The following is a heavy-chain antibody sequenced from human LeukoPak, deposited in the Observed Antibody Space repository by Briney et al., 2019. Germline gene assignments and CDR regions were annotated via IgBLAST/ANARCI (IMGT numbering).Heavy chain of an antibody. CDR3: ARVVTRWGAFHI. Sequence: SGGSLRLSCAASGFTFSDYYMSWIRQAPGKGLEWISYISTSGSTIYYADSVKGRFTISRDNAKNSLYLQMSSLRAEDTAVYYCARVVTRWGAFHIWGQGTMVTVSS. V-gene: IGHV3-11*01. CDR1: GFTFSDYY. D-gene: IGHD2-21*02. J-gene: IGHJ3*02. CDR2: ISTSGSTI.